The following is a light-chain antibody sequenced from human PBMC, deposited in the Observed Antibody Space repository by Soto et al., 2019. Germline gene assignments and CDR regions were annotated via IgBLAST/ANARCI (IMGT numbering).Light chain of an antibody. CDR1: QSVSSW. CDR2: AAS. V-gene: IGKV1-9*01. J-gene: IGKJ4*01. CDR3: QQLNSYPFT. Sequence: DTPMTPSPAAVSASVGDTVTITCRASQSVSSWLAWYQQKPGKAPKLLIYAASTLQSGVPSRFSGSGSGTDFTLTISSLQPEDFATYYCQQLNSYPFTFGGGTKVDIK.